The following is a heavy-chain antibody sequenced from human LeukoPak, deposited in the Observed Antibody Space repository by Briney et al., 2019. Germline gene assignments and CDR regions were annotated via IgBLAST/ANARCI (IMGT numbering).Heavy chain of an antibody. J-gene: IGHJ1*01. CDR3: ARGYCSSTSCYVYFQH. CDR1: GYTFTDSY. Sequence: ASVTVSCKASGYTFTDSYMHWVRQAPGQGLEWMGWINPNSGDTNYAQKFQDRVTITRDTSISTAYMELSRLRSDDTAVYYCARGYCSSTSCYVYFQHWGQGTLVTVSS. D-gene: IGHD2-2*01. V-gene: IGHV1-2*02. CDR2: INPNSGDT.